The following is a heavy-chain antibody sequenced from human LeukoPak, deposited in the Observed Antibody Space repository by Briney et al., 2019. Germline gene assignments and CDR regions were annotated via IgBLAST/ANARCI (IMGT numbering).Heavy chain of an antibody. CDR3: ARDNTILLSNNWFDP. CDR2: IYTSGST. D-gene: IGHD3-3*01. J-gene: IGHJ5*02. Sequence: SETLSLTCTVSGGSISSYYWSWIRQPAGKGLEWIGRIYTSGSTNYNPSLKSRVTMSVDTSKNQFSLKLSSVTAADTAVYYCARDNTILLSNNWFDPWGQGTLVTVSS. V-gene: IGHV4-4*07. CDR1: GGSISSYY.